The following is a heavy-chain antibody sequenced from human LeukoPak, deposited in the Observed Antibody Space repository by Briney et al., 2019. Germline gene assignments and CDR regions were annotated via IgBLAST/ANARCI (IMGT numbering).Heavy chain of an antibody. J-gene: IGHJ4*02. CDR3: ARGDYYGSGSHREDYFDY. D-gene: IGHD3-10*01. Sequence: ASVKVSCKASGYTFTGYYMHWVRQAPGQGLEWMGWINPNSGGTNYAQKFQDRVTMTRDTSISTAYMELSRLRSDDTAVYYCARGDYYGSGSHREDYFDYWGRGTLVTVSS. CDR2: INPNSGGT. V-gene: IGHV1-2*02. CDR1: GYTFTGYY.